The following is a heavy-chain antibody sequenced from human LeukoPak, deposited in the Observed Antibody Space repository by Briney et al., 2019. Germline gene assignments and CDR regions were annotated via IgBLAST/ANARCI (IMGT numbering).Heavy chain of an antibody. CDR1: GFTFSSYG. D-gene: IGHD2-15*01. CDR2: ISYDGSNK. J-gene: IGHJ4*02. CDR3: AKDQGGGSREYYFDY. Sequence: GGSLRLSCAASGFTFSSYGMHWVRQAPGKGLEWEAVISYDGSNKYYADSVKGRFTISRDNSKNTLYLQMNSLRAEDTAVYYCAKDQGGGSREYYFDYWGQGTLVTVSS. V-gene: IGHV3-30*18.